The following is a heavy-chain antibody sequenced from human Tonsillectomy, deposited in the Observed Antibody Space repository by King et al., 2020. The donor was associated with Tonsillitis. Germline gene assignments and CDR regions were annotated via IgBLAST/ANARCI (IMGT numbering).Heavy chain of an antibody. CDR3: VSGWNPGTFDY. CDR2: MYYSGST. Sequence: VQLQESGPGLVKPSKTLSLTFTVSGYSVSSVSYYWNWIRQTPGKGLEWIGYMYYSGSTNYNPSLESRVTISIDMSKNQFSLKLSSVTAADTAVYYCVSGWNPGTFDYWGQGTLVTVSS. J-gene: IGHJ4*02. D-gene: IGHD1-1*01. CDR1: GYSVSSVSYY. V-gene: IGHV4-61*01.